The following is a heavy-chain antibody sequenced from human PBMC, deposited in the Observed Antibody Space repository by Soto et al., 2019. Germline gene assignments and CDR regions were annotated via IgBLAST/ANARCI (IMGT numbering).Heavy chain of an antibody. CDR1: GYTFTSYG. J-gene: IGHJ6*02. D-gene: IGHD3-3*01. CDR3: ARVRERFLELLYIRDYYYVTDV. V-gene: IGHV1-18*04. CDR2: ISAYNGNT. Sequence: ASVKVSCKASGYTFTSYGISWVRQAPGQGLEWMGWISAYNGNTNYAQKLQGRVTMTTDTSTSTAYMELRSLRSDDTAVYYCARVRERFLELLYIRDYYYVTDVWGPRT.